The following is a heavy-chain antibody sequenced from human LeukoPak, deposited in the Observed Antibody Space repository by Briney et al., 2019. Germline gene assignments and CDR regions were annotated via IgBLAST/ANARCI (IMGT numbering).Heavy chain of an antibody. Sequence: ASVKVSCKASGYTFTNYYMHWVRQAPGQGLERMGIINASDGSTTYAQKFQGRVAMTSDTSTSTVYMDLSSLRSEDTAVYYCARDGFDILTGYSYWGQGTLVTVSS. D-gene: IGHD3-9*01. CDR3: ARDGFDILTGYSY. CDR2: INASDGST. V-gene: IGHV1-46*01. CDR1: GYTFTNYY. J-gene: IGHJ4*02.